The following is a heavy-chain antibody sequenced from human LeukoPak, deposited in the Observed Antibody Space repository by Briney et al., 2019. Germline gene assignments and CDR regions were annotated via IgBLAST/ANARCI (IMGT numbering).Heavy chain of an antibody. CDR1: GFIFSNYA. CDR3: ARGDGGNNAFDY. J-gene: IGHJ4*02. V-gene: IGHV3-23*01. CDR2: ISGSGGAT. D-gene: IGHD4-23*01. Sequence: GGSLRLSCAASGFIFSNYAMSWVRQAPGKGLEWVSDISGSGGATKHADSVKGRFTISRDNSKNTLSLQMNSLRAEDMAVYYCARGDGGNNAFDYWGQGALVTVSS.